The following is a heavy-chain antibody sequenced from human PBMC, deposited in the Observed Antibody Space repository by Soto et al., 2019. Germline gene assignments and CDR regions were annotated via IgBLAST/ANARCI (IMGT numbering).Heavy chain of an antibody. V-gene: IGHV5-10-1*01. CDR2: IDPSDSYT. Sequence: PGESLKISCKGSGYSFTSYWISWVRQMPGKGLEWMGRIDPSDSYTNYSPSFQGHVTISADKSISTAYLQWSSLKASDTAMYYCARPTYYYDSSGYYTYYFDYWGQGTLVTVSS. CDR1: GYSFTSYW. CDR3: ARPTYYYDSSGYYTYYFDY. J-gene: IGHJ4*02. D-gene: IGHD3-22*01.